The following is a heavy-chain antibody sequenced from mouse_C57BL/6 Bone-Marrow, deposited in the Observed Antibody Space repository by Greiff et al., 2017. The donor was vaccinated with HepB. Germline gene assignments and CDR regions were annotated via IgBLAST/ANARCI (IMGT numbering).Heavy chain of an antibody. CDR1: GFTFSSYA. CDR3: TRDLRGSWFAY. Sequence: EVKLVESGEGLVKPGGSLKLSCAASGFTFSSYAMSWVRQTPEKRLEWVAYISSGGDYIYYADTVKGRFTISRDNARNTLYLQMSSLKSEDTAVYYCTRDLRGSWFAYWGQGTLVTVSA. D-gene: IGHD3-2*02. CDR2: ISSGGDYI. V-gene: IGHV5-9-1*02. J-gene: IGHJ3*01.